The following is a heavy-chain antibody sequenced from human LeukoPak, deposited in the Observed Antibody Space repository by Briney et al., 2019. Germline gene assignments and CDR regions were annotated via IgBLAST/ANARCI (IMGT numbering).Heavy chain of an antibody. CDR2: ISAYNGNT. D-gene: IGHD2-21*02. CDR3: ARKNCGGDCFYLDP. Sequence: ASVKVSCKASGYTFITYDISWVRQAPGQGLEWMGWISAYNGNTNYAQKLQGRVTMTTDTSTNTAYMELRSLRSDDTAVYYCARKNCGGDCFYLDPWGQGTLVTVSS. J-gene: IGHJ5*02. V-gene: IGHV1-18*01. CDR1: GYTFITYD.